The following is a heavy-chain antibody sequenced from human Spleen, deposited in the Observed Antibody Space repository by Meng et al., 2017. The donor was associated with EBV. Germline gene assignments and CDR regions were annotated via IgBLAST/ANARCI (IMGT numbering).Heavy chain of an antibody. V-gene: IGHV2-5*02. Sequence: QITLKESGPTLVKPTQTLTMTCTFSGFSLTTSGVGVGWIRQPPGKALEWLALIYWDDDKRYSPSLKSRLTITKDTSKNQVVLTMTNMDPVDTATYYCAHMAPDMQSIDYWGQGTLVTVAS. CDR2: IYWDDDK. D-gene: IGHD3-9*01. J-gene: IGHJ4*02. CDR3: AHMAPDMQSIDY. CDR1: GFSLTTSGVG.